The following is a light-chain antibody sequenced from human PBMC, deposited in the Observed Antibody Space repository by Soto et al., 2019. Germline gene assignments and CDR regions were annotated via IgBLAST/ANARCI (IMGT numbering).Light chain of an antibody. CDR3: QQFSSYPLT. CDR2: GAS. J-gene: IGKJ4*01. Sequence: DIVLTPSPATLSLSPVDRATLSCRASQSVSSSYLAWYQQKPGQAPRLLIYGASSRATGIPARFSGGGSGTDFTLTISSLEPEDFAVYYCQQFSSYPLTFGGGTKVDIK. CDR1: QSVSSSY. V-gene: IGKV3-20*01.